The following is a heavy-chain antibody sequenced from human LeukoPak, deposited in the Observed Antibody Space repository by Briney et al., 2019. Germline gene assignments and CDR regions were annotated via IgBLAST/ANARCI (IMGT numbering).Heavy chain of an antibody. Sequence: SETLSLTCTVSGGSISSGGYYWSWIRQPPGKGLEWIGYIYHSGSTYYNPSLKSRVTISVDRSKNQFSLKLSSVTAADTAVYYCARDTGRIAATDYWGQGTLVTVSS. J-gene: IGHJ4*02. CDR1: GGSISSGGYY. CDR2: IYHSGST. D-gene: IGHD6-13*01. CDR3: ARDTGRIAATDY. V-gene: IGHV4-30-2*01.